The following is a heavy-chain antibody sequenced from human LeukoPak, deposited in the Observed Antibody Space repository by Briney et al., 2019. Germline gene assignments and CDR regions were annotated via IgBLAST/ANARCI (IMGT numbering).Heavy chain of an antibody. D-gene: IGHD3-22*01. V-gene: IGHV3-23*01. Sequence: GGSLRLSCAASGFTFSSYAMSWVRQAPGKGLEWVSAISGSGGSTYYADSVKGRFTISRDNSKNTLYLQMNSLRAEDTAVYYCAKVRNYDSSGYYYVNSYYFDYWGQGTLATVSS. CDR3: AKVRNYDSSGYYYVNSYYFDY. CDR1: GFTFSSYA. J-gene: IGHJ4*02. CDR2: ISGSGGST.